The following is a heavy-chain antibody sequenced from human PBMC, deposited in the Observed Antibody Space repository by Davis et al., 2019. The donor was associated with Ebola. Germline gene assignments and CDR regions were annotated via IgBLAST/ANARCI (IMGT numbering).Heavy chain of an antibody. J-gene: IGHJ4*02. Sequence: PGGSLRLSCAASGFTFSSYAMSWVRQAPGKGLGWVSVISGRGDYTSYPDSVKGRFTISRDNAKNSLYLQMNSLRAEDTAVYYCAEIAPRGYWGQGTLVTVSS. CDR2: ISGRGDYT. V-gene: IGHV3-21*01. CDR3: AEIAPRGY. D-gene: IGHD6-6*01. CDR1: GFTFSSYA.